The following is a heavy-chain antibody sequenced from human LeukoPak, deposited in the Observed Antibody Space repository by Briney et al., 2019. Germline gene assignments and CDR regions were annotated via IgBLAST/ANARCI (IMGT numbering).Heavy chain of an antibody. CDR1: GYNFTNYG. J-gene: IGHJ4*02. D-gene: IGHD3-9*01. V-gene: IGHV1-18*01. CDR2: INTYNGNT. CDR3: ARNARYSEKSRLPYYFDS. Sequence: GASVKVSCKASGYNFTNYGISWVRQAPGQGPEWMGWINTYNGNTNSAHNLQGRVIMTTDTSTSTVYMELTSLRSDDTAVYHCARNARYSEKSRLPYYFDSWGQGTLVTVSS.